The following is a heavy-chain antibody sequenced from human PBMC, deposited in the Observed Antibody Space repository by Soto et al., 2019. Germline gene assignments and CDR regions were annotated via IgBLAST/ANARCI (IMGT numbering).Heavy chain of an antibody. CDR2: INAGNGNT. CDR1: GYTFTSYA. CDR3: ESSGSYWGIDY. V-gene: IGHV1-3*05. D-gene: IGHD1-26*01. Sequence: QVQLVQSGAEEKKPGASVKVSCKASGYTFTSYAMHWVRQAPGQRLEWMGWINAGNGNTKYSQKFQGRVTITRDTAASTAYMEMSSLRSEDTAVYSCESSGSYWGIDYWGQGTLVTVSS. J-gene: IGHJ4*02.